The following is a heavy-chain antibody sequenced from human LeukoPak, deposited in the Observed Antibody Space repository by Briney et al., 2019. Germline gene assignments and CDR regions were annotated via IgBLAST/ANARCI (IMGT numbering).Heavy chain of an antibody. D-gene: IGHD1-1*01. V-gene: IGHV3-30-3*01. Sequence: PGRSLRLSCAASGFTFSSYAMHWVRQAPGKGLEWVAVISYDGSNKYYADSVKGRFTISRDNSKNTLYLQMDSLRAEDTAVYYCARDRTGGGDAFDIWGQGTMVTVSS. CDR2: ISYDGSNK. CDR1: GFTFSSYA. J-gene: IGHJ3*02. CDR3: ARDRTGGGDAFDI.